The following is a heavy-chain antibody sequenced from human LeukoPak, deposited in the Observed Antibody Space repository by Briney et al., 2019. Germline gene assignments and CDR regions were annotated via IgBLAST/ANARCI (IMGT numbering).Heavy chain of an antibody. Sequence: ASVKVSCKASGCTFTGYYMHWVRQAPGQGLEWMGWINPNSGGTNYAQKFQGRVTMTRDTSISTAYMELSRLRSDDTAVYYCARDLSRVYSRRVYGMDVWGQGTTVTVSS. CDR3: ARDLSRVYSRRVYGMDV. V-gene: IGHV1-2*02. D-gene: IGHD6-13*01. CDR1: GCTFTGYY. J-gene: IGHJ6*02. CDR2: INPNSGGT.